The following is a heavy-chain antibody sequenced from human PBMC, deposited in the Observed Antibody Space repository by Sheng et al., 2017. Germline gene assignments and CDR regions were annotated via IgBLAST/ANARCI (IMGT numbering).Heavy chain of an antibody. J-gene: IGHJ4*02. Sequence: EVQLVESGGGLVQPGGSLRLSCAASGFTFSSYAMNWVRQAPGKGLEWVSSITGSGGGTYYADSVKGRFTMSRDNSKNTLYLQMNSLRVEDTAIYYCAKGHLSWDIDYWGQGTLVTVSS. CDR3: AKGHLSWDIDY. D-gene: IGHD1-26*01. V-gene: IGHV3-23*04. CDR2: ITGSGGGT. CDR1: GFTFSSYA.